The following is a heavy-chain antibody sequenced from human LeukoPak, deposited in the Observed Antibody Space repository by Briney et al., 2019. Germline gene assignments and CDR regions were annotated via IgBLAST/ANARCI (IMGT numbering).Heavy chain of an antibody. CDR2: TKSKTDGGTT. J-gene: IGHJ4*02. Sequence: GGSLRLSCAASGFTFSDAWMTWVRQAPGKGLEWVGRTKSKTDGGTTDYAAPVKGRFTISRDDSKSTLYLQMNSLETEDTVVYFCHRAYPYAYWGQGTLVTVSS. V-gene: IGHV3-15*01. CDR1: GFTFSDAW. D-gene: IGHD3-16*01. CDR3: HRAYPYAY.